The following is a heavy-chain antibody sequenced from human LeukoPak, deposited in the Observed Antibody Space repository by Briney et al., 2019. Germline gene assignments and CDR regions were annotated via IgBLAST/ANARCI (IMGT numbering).Heavy chain of an antibody. Sequence: GASVKVSCKASGYTFTGYYMHWVRQAPRQGLEWMGWINPNSGGTNYAQKFQGRVTMTRDTSISTAYMELSRLRSDDTAVYYCARLESGSYKNLNYFDYWGQGTLVTVSS. J-gene: IGHJ4*02. D-gene: IGHD3-10*01. V-gene: IGHV1-2*02. CDR1: GYTFTGYY. CDR3: ARLESGSYKNLNYFDY. CDR2: INPNSGGT.